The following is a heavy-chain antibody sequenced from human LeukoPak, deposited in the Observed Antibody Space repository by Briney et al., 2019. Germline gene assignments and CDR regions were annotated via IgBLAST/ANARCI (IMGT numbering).Heavy chain of an antibody. V-gene: IGHV3-23*01. CDR1: GFTFSSSA. CDR2: ILGGGGST. CDR3: ARGLGYCSSTSCPVGNWFDP. D-gene: IGHD2-2*01. J-gene: IGHJ5*02. Sequence: PGGSLRLSYAASGFTFSSSAMNWVRQAPGKGLEWVSAILGGGGSTYYADSVKGRFTISRDNSKNTLYLQMNSLRAEDTAVYYCARGLGYCSSTSCPVGNWFDPWGQGTLVTVSS.